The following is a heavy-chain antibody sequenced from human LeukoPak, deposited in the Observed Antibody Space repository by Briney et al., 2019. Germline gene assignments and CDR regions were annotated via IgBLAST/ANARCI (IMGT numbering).Heavy chain of an antibody. V-gene: IGHV3-7*01. CDR3: ARELRYFDWLPSSYGMDV. D-gene: IGHD3-9*01. Sequence: GGSLRLSCAASGFTFSSYWMSWVCQAPGKGLEWVANIKQDGSEKYYVDSVKGRFTISRDNAKNSLYLQMNSLRAEDTAVYYCARELRYFDWLPSSYGMDVWGQGTTVTVSS. CDR2: IKQDGSEK. J-gene: IGHJ6*02. CDR1: GFTFSSYW.